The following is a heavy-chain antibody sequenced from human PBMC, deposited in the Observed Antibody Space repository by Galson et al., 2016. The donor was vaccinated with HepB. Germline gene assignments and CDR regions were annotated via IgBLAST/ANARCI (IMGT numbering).Heavy chain of an antibody. J-gene: IGHJ4*02. Sequence: SLRLSCAASGFTFSDHYMSWIRQAPGKGLEWVSYISSSTTYTKYADSVKGRFTISRDNAKSSLYLQMDSLRAEDTAVYYCARSLTLGGIMPFDYWGQGTLVTVSS. V-gene: IGHV3-11*06. CDR3: ARSLTLGGIMPFDY. CDR1: GFTFSDHY. CDR2: ISSSTTYT. D-gene: IGHD3-16*01.